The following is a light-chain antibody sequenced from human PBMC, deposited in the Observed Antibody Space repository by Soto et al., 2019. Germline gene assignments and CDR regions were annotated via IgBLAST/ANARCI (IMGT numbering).Light chain of an antibody. Sequence: DIQIPQYPSSLSGSLGDRLTLTWRASQTIGSWLAWYQQTQGQAPKLLIYKASTLKSGVPSRFSGSGSGTEFTLTISRLQPDDFETYYCQHYNSYSEAFGQGTKVEIK. V-gene: IGKV1-5*03. CDR2: KAS. J-gene: IGKJ1*01. CDR1: QTIGSW. CDR3: QHYNSYSEA.